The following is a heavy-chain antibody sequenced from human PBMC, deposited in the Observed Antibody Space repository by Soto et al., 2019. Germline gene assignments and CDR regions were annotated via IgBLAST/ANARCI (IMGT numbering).Heavy chain of an antibody. D-gene: IGHD5-18*01. J-gene: IGHJ4*02. CDR3: ARDQPGYSYGYGLGY. CDR2: ISSSSSYI. CDR1: GFTFSSYS. Sequence: EVQLVESGGGLVKPGGSLRLSCAASGFTFSSYSMNWVRQAPGKGLEWVSSISSSSSYIYYADSVKGRFTISRDNAKNSLYQQMNSLRAGDTAVYSCARDQPGYSYGYGLGYWGQGTLVNVSS. V-gene: IGHV3-21*01.